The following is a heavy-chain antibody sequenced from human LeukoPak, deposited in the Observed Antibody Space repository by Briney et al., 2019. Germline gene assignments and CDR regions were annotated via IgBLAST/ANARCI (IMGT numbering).Heavy chain of an antibody. CDR1: GGSISSYY. D-gene: IGHD3-3*01. CDR3: ARTPIYSNYDFWSGYRGAFDI. V-gene: IGHV4-59*08. CDR2: IYYSGST. Sequence: SETLSLTCTASGGSISSYYWSWIRQPPGKGLEWIGYIYYSGSTNYNPSLKSRVTISVDTSKNQFSLKLSSVTAADTAVYYCARTPIYSNYDFWSGYRGAFDIWGQGTMVTVSS. J-gene: IGHJ3*02.